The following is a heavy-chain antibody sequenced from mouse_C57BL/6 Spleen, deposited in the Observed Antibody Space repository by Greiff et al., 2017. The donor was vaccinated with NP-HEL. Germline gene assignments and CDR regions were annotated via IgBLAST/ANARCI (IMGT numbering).Heavy chain of an antibody. J-gene: IGHJ4*01. CDR2: IDPSDSET. CDR1: GYTFTSYW. CDR3: ARDLYDGYYVGYAMDY. Sequence: QVQLQQPGAELVRPGSSVKLSCKASGYTFTSYWMHWVKQRPIQGLEWIGNIDPSDSETHYNQKFKDKATLTVDKSSSTAYMQLSSLTSEDSAVYYCARDLYDGYYVGYAMDYWGQGTSVTVSA. D-gene: IGHD2-3*01. V-gene: IGHV1-52*01.